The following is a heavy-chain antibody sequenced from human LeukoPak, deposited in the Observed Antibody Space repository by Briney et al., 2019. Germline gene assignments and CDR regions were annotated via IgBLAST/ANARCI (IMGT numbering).Heavy chain of an antibody. V-gene: IGHV3-33*01. Sequence: PGRSLRLSCAASGFTFSSYGMHWVRQAPGKGVEGVAVIWYDGSNKYYADSVKGRPTISRDNSKNTLYLQMNSLRAEDTAVYYCAREGGDCGGDCYSSRDLDYWGQGTLVTVSS. CDR2: IWYDGSNK. CDR3: AREGGDCGGDCYSSRDLDY. D-gene: IGHD2-21*02. J-gene: IGHJ4*02. CDR1: GFTFSSYG.